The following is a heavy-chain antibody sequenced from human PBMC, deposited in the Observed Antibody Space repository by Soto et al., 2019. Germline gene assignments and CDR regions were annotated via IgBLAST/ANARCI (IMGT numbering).Heavy chain of an antibody. CDR2: ISGSGGST. CDR1: GFTFSSYA. D-gene: IGHD6-13*01. V-gene: IGHV3-23*01. CDR3: AKLSPDSSSWYRGYYYYGMDV. J-gene: IGHJ6*02. Sequence: GSLRLSCAASGFTFSSYAMSWVRQAPGKGLEWVSAISGSGGSTYYADSVKGRFTISRDNSKNTLYLQMNSLRAEDTAVYYCAKLSPDSSSWYRGYYYYGMDVWGQGTTVTVSS.